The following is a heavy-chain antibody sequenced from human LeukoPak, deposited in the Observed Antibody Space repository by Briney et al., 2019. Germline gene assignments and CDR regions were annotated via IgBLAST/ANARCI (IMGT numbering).Heavy chain of an antibody. CDR3: AKWDFG. V-gene: IGHV3-74*01. J-gene: IGHJ4*02. Sequence: GGSLRLSCAASGFTFRNKWMHWVRQAPGKGPVWVSRINSDGSITNYADSVKGRFTISRDNAKNTVYLQMNSLRAEGTAVYYCAKWDFGWGQGTLVTVSS. CDR2: INSDGSIT. D-gene: IGHD1-26*01. CDR1: GFTFRNKW.